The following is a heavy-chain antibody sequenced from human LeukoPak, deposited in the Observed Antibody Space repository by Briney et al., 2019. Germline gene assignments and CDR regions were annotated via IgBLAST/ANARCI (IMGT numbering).Heavy chain of an antibody. CDR3: ARVFDSGSQAYFYYMDV. J-gene: IGHJ6*03. D-gene: IGHD3-10*01. V-gene: IGHV4-59*01. Sequence: SETLSLTCAVYGGSFSGYYWSWIRQPPGKGLEWIGYIYSSGSTNYNPSLKSRVTISVDTSKNQFSLKVSSVTAADTAVYYCARVFDSGSQAYFYYMDVWGEGTTVTIFS. CDR1: GGSFSGYY. CDR2: IYSSGST.